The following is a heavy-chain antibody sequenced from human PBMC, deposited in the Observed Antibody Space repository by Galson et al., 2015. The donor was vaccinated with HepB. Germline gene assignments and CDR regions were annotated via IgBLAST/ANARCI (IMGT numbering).Heavy chain of an antibody. D-gene: IGHD6-13*01. J-gene: IGHJ4*02. CDR3: ARGLQLVLLYFDY. CDR2: ISYDGSNK. Sequence: SLRLSCAASGFTFSSYTMHWVRQALGKGLEWVAVISYDGSNKYYADSVKGRFTISRDNSKNTLYLQMNSLRAEDTAVYYRARGLQLVLLYFDYWGQGTLVTVSS. V-gene: IGHV3-30-3*01. CDR1: GFTFSSYT.